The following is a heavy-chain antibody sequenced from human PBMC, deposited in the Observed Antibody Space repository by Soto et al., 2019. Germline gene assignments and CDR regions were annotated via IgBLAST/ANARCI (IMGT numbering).Heavy chain of an antibody. J-gene: IGHJ4*02. CDR3: ARRKERSGPHYFDY. V-gene: IGHV1-46*01. CDR1: GYTFTSYY. Sequence: ASVKVSCKASGYTFTSYYMHWVRQAPGQGLEWMGIINPSGGSTSYAQKFQGRVTMTRNTSISTVYLELSGLRPDATAVYYCARRKERSGPHYFDYWGQGSQVTVSS. D-gene: IGHD6-25*01. CDR2: INPSGGST.